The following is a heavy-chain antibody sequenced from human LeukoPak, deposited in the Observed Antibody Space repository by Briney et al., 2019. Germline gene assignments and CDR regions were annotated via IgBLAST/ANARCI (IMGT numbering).Heavy chain of an antibody. CDR1: GFTFTKYW. J-gene: IGHJ4*02. CDR3: AMAMVRGVIPRN. Sequence: PGDSLRLSCAASGFTFTKYWMTWVRQAPGKGLEWVSAISGSGGSTYYADSVKGRFTISRDNSKNTLYLQMNSLRAEDTAVYYCAMAMVRGVIPRNWGQGTLVTVSS. V-gene: IGHV3-23*01. CDR2: ISGSGGST. D-gene: IGHD3-10*01.